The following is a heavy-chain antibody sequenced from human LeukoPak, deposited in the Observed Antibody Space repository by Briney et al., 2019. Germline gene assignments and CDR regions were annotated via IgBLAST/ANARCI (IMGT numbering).Heavy chain of an antibody. CDR1: GFPFSGNA. V-gene: IGHV3-23*01. CDR2: VGGDEKA. CDR3: AKDLSWWVTADY. J-gene: IGHJ4*02. D-gene: IGHD2-21*02. Sequence: GGSLRLSCAASGFPFSGNAMSWVRQAPGRGLELVSGVGGDEKAHYADFVRGRFTISRDNSKKTVYLQMNSLTVEDTAVYYCAKDLSWWVTADYWGQGVLVTVSS.